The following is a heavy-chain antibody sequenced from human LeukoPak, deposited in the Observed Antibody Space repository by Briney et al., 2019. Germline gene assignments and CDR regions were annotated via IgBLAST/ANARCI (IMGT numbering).Heavy chain of an antibody. CDR2: INHSGST. CDR3: ARGRGFFVVVVAATYGWCDP. V-gene: IGHV4-34*01. CDR1: GGSFSGYY. D-gene: IGHD2-15*01. J-gene: IGHJ5*02. Sequence: PSETLSLTCAVYGGSFSGYYWSWIRQPPGKGLEWIGEINHSGSTNYNPPLKSRVTISVDTSKNQFSLKLSSVTAADTAVYYCARGRGFFVVVVAATYGWCDPWGQGTLVTVSS.